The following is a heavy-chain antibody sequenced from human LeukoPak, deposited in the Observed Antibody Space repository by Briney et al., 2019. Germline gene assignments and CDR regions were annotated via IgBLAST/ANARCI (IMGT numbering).Heavy chain of an antibody. CDR2: ISSTSSRYL. CDR1: GFTFSTYS. V-gene: IGHV3-21*01. D-gene: IGHD3-3*01. CDR3: ATSPRDGGAFDI. J-gene: IGHJ3*02. Sequence: PGGALRLSCVASGFTFSTYSMNWGRQAPGKGLEWVSCISSTSSRYLYYADPVKGRFTISRDNAKNSLYLQMISLRAEDTAVYYCATSPRDGGAFDIWGQGTMVTVSS.